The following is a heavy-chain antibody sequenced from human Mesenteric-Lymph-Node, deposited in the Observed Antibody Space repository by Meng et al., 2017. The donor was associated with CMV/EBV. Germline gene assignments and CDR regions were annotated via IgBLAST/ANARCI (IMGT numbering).Heavy chain of an antibody. CDR2: IIPFLGAA. CDR1: GVNSYSGTTVNSYS. Sequence: SVKVSCKGSGVNSYSGTTVNSYSITWVRQAPGQGFEWLGEIIPFLGAAKFAQKFQGRVTITADKSTSTAYMELSSLRSEDTAVYYCAREGRRGIAGRRGYGMDVWGQGTTVTVSS. D-gene: IGHD6-13*01. CDR3: AREGRRGIAGRRGYGMDV. V-gene: IGHV1-69*10. J-gene: IGHJ6*02.